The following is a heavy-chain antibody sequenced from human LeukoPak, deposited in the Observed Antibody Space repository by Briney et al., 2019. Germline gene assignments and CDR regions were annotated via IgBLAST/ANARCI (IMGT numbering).Heavy chain of an antibody. J-gene: IGHJ4*02. D-gene: IGHD6-6*01. CDR2: ISGSGGST. Sequence: GGSLRLSCAASGFTFSSYAVSWVRQAPGKGLEWVSAISGSGGSTYYADSVKGRFTISRDNSKNTLYLQMNSLRAEDTAVYYCAKDVAARQRIFDYWGQGTLVTVSS. CDR3: AKDVAARQRIFDY. V-gene: IGHV3-23*01. CDR1: GFTFSSYA.